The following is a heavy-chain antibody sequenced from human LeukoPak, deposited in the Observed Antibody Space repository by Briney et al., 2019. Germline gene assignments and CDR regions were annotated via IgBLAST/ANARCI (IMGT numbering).Heavy chain of an antibody. V-gene: IGHV3-7*01. CDR1: GFTFSSYG. J-gene: IGHJ4*02. CDR2: IHDDGIVT. CDR3: ARGRGWVDH. Sequence: GGSLRLSCATSGFTFSSYGIHWVRQAPGKGLEWVANIHDDGIVTHYVDSVKGRFTISRDNARNSVNLQLNSLRVEDTALYYCARGRGWVDHWGQGTLVTVSS. D-gene: IGHD3-16*01.